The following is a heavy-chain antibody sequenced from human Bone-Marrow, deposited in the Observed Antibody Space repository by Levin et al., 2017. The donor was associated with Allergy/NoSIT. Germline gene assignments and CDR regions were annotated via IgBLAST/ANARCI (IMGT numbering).Heavy chain of an antibody. J-gene: IGHJ6*02. CDR3: ARNRPTGYYYYGMDV. D-gene: IGHD6-6*01. CDR2: IKQDESEK. Sequence: GESLKISCAASGFTFSSYWMSWVRQAPGKGLEWVANIKQDESEKDYVDSVKGRFTVSRDNAKNSLYLQMNSLRAEDTAVYYCARNRPTGYYYYGMDVWGQGTTVTVSS. V-gene: IGHV3-7*01. CDR1: GFTFSSYW.